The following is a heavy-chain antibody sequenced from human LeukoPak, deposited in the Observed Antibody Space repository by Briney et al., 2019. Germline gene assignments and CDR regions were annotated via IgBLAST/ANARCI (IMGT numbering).Heavy chain of an antibody. CDR2: INQDGSET. J-gene: IGHJ1*01. D-gene: IGHD6-13*01. CDR3: AKDHPSIAAAGTEYFQH. CDR1: GFTFTNYW. Sequence: PGGSLRLSCAASGFTFTNYWMNWVRQAPGKGLEWVASINQDGSETYYVDSVKGRFTISRDNAKNSLYLQMNSLRAEDTAVYYCAKDHPSIAAAGTEYFQHWGQGTLVTVSS. V-gene: IGHV3-7*01.